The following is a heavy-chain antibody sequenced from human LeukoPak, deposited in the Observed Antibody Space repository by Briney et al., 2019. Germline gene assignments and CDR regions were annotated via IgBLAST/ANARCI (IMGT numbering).Heavy chain of an antibody. Sequence: GGSLRLSCAASGFTFSDYYMSWIRQAPGKGLEWGSYISSSGSTIYYADSVKGRFTISTDNAKNSLYLQMNSLRAEDTAVYYCARVGDSSGSGAFDIWGQGTMVTVSS. V-gene: IGHV3-11*04. CDR2: ISSSGSTI. CDR1: GFTFSDYY. CDR3: ARVGDSSGSGAFDI. J-gene: IGHJ3*02. D-gene: IGHD3-22*01.